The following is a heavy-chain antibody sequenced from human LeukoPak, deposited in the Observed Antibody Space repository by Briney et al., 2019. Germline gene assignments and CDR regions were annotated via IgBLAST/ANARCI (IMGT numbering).Heavy chain of an antibody. CDR3: ARASIAARRYFDY. Sequence: SETLSLTCIVSGGSISGYYWSWIRQPPRKGLEWIGYIYYRGSTNYNPSLKSRVTISVDTSKNQFSLKLSSVTAADTAVYYCARASIAARRYFDYWVQGTLVTVSS. V-gene: IGHV4-59*08. CDR1: GGSISGYY. CDR2: IYYRGST. D-gene: IGHD6-6*01. J-gene: IGHJ4*02.